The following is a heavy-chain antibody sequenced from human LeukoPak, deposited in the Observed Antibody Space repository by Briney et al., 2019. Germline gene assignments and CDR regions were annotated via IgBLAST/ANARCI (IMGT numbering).Heavy chain of an antibody. V-gene: IGHV4-59*01. D-gene: IGHD4-23*01. J-gene: IGHJ4*02. CDR3: ASGLRWQIDY. CDR1: GGSISSYY. Sequence: SETLSLTCTVSGGSISSYYWSWFRQPPGKGLEWIGYIYYSGSTNYNPSLKSRVTISVDTSKNQFSLKLSSVTAADTAVYYCASGLRWQIDYWGQGTLVTVSS. CDR2: IYYSGST.